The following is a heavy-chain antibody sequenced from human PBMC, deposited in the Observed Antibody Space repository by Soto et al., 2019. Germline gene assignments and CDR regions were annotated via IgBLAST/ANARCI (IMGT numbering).Heavy chain of an antibody. J-gene: IGHJ6*02. D-gene: IGHD2-15*01. CDR3: ARGCSGGGCYSSSYYYGMGV. V-gene: IGHV1-69*02. CDR2: IIPILGIA. Sequence: QVQLVQSGAEVKKPGSSVKVSCKASGGTFSSYTISWVRQAPGQGLEWMGRIIPILGIANYAQKFQGRVTITEDRSSVTAYRELISLSSEDTALYYCARGCSGGGCYSSSYYYGMGVWGQGTTVTVSS. CDR1: GGTFSSYT.